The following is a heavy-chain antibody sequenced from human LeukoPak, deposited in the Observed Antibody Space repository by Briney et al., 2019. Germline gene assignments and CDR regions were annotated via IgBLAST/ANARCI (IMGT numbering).Heavy chain of an antibody. CDR3: AKDIGAVAGYAFDI. CDR1: GFKFDDYA. V-gene: IGHV3-9*01. D-gene: IGHD6-19*01. J-gene: IGHJ3*02. CDR2: ISLNSGSI. Sequence: GGSLRLSCAASGFKFDDYAMHWVRQAPGKGLEWVSGISLNSGSIGYADSVKGRFTISRDNAKNSLYLQMSSLRAEDTALYYCAKDIGAVAGYAFDIWGQGTMVTVSS.